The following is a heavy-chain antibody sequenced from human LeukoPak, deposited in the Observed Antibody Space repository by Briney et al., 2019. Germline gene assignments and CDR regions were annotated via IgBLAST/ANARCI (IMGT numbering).Heavy chain of an antibody. CDR2: ISYDGSNK. J-gene: IGHJ4*02. D-gene: IGHD3-22*01. Sequence: PGRSLRLSCAASGFTFSSYAMHWVRQAPGKGLEWVAVISYDGSNKYYTDSVKGRFTISRDNSKNTLYLQMNSLRAEDTAVYSCAKDLYTYYYDTINFYRASGIEYWGQGTLVTVAS. CDR3: AKDLYTYYYDTINFYRASGIEY. V-gene: IGHV3-30-3*01. CDR1: GFTFSSYA.